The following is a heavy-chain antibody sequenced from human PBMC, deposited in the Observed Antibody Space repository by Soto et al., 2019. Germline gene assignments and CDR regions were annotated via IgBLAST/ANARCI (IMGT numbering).Heavy chain of an antibody. CDR3: ARGYDYVWGSYRPTRFDY. J-gene: IGHJ4*02. D-gene: IGHD3-16*02. CDR2: INHSGST. V-gene: IGHV4-34*01. CDR1: GGSFSGYY. Sequence: SETLSLTCAVYGGSFSGYYWSWIRQPPGKGPEWIGEINHSGSTNYNPSLKSRVTVSVDTSKNQFSLKLSSVTAADTAVYYCARGYDYVWGSYRPTRFDYWGQGTLVTVSS.